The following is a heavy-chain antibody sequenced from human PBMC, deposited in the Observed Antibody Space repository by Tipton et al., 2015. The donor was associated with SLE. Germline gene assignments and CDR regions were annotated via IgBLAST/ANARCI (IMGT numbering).Heavy chain of an antibody. CDR1: GFTFSSYW. V-gene: IGHV3-7*03. D-gene: IGHD3-10*01. J-gene: IGHJ4*02. CDR2: IKQDGSEK. Sequence: SLRLSCAASGFTFSSYWMSWVRQAPGKGLEWVANIKQDGSEKYYVDSVKGRFTISRDNAKNSLYLQMNSLRAEDTAVYYCARDRDGEWFGELEYFDYWGQGTLVTVSS. CDR3: ARDRDGEWFGELEYFDY.